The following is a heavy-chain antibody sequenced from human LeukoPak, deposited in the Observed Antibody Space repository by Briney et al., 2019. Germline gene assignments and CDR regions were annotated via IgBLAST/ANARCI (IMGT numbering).Heavy chain of an antibody. CDR3: ARAGGGILS. CDR1: GGSISSSSYY. J-gene: IGHJ5*02. V-gene: IGHV4-61*05. D-gene: IGHD2-15*01. Sequence: SETLSLTCTVSGGSISSSSYYWDWIRQPPGKGLEWIGYIYYSGSTNYNPSLKSRVTISVDTSKNQFSLKLSSVTAADTAVYYCARAGGGILSWGQGTLVTVSS. CDR2: IYYSGST.